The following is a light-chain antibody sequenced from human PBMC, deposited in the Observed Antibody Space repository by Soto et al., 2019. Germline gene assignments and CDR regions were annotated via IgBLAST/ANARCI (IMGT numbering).Light chain of an antibody. J-gene: IGKJ2*01. CDR3: QHYHTSSRT. V-gene: IGKV3-20*01. CDR2: GAS. CDR1: QSLTSNS. Sequence: IVLTQSPGTLSLSPGEGATLSCRASQSLTSNSLAWYQQKPGQAPRLLIYGASSRATGIPERFSGSGSGTDFTLTINRLEPEDFAVYFCQHYHTSSRTFGQGTKLEIK.